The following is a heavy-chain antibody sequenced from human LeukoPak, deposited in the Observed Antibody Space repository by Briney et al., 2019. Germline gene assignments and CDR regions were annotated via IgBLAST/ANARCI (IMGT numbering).Heavy chain of an antibody. CDR3: ARQRGYCSSNICYEVRSGDNWFDP. CDR2: ISAYNGNT. CDR1: GYTFTSYG. D-gene: IGHD2-2*01. V-gene: IGHV1-18*01. J-gene: IGHJ5*02. Sequence: ASVKVSRKASGYTFTSYGISWVRQAPGQGLEWLAWISAYNGNTKYAQKVQGRVSMTTDTSTSTAYMELRSLRSDDTAVYYCARQRGYCSSNICYEVRSGDNWFDPWGQGTLVTVSS.